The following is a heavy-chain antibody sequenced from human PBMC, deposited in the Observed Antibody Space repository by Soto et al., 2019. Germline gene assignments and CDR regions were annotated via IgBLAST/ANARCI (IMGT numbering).Heavy chain of an antibody. Sequence: EVQLVESGGGLVQLGGSLRLSCEASGFTFRTYWMHWVRQAPGKGLVWVSRIKSDGSGTYYADSVEGRFTISRDNAQNTLSLQLNRLRAEETAVYFCVRGDGDYHDGNGYLGRHWGQGALVPVSS. CDR2: IKSDGSGT. V-gene: IGHV3-74*01. D-gene: IGHD3-22*01. CDR1: GFTFRTYW. J-gene: IGHJ4*02. CDR3: VRGDGDYHDGNGYLGRH.